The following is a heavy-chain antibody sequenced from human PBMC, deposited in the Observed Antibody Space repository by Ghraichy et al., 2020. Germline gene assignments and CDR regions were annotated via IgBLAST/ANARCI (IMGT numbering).Heavy chain of an antibody. CDR1: GFTFSSYA. CDR3: ATRGVSLVPYYYGMYV. Sequence: GGSLRLSCAASGFTFSSYAMHWVRQAPGKGLEWVAVISYNGSNKYYADSVKGRFTISRDNSKNTLYLQMNSLRAEDTAVYYCATRGVSLVPYYYGMYVWGKGTTVTVSS. J-gene: IGHJ6*04. CDR2: ISYNGSNK. V-gene: IGHV3-30*03. D-gene: IGHD6-13*01.